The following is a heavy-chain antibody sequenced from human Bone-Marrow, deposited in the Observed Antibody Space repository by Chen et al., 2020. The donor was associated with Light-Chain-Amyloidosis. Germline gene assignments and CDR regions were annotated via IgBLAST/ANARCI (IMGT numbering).Heavy chain of an antibody. J-gene: IGHJ6*03. CDR3: AKDVDRRLGYYYYMDV. Sequence: QVQLVESGGGVVQPGGSLRLSCAASGFTFSSYGMHWVRQAPGKGLEWVAFIRYDGSNKYYAYSVKVRFTISRDNSKNTLYLQMNSLRAEVTAVYYGAKDVDRRLGYYYYMDVWGKGTTVTVSS. CDR1: GFTFSSYG. CDR2: IRYDGSNK. D-gene: IGHD6-19*01. V-gene: IGHV3-30*02.